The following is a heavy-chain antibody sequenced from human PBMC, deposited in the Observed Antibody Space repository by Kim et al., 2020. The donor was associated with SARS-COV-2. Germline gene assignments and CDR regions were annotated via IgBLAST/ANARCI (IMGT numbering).Heavy chain of an antibody. V-gene: IGHV3-43D*03. Sequence: ADSVKGRFTISRDNSKNSLYLQMNSLRAEDTALYYCAKEGFSGSYYVLDYWGQGTLVTVSS. D-gene: IGHD1-26*01. CDR3: AKEGFSGSYYVLDY. J-gene: IGHJ4*02.